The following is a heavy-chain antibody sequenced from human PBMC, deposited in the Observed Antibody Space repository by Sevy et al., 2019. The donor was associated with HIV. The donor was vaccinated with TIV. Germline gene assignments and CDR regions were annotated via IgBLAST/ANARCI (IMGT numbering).Heavy chain of an antibody. CDR3: ARDRRGRGSGYDVDWFDP. Sequence: GGSLRLSCAASGFTFSSYAMHWVRQAPGKGLEWVAVISYDGSNKYYADSVKGRFTISRDNSKNTLYLQMNSLRAEDRAVYYCARDRRGRGSGYDVDWFDPWGQGTLVTVSS. CDR1: GFTFSSYA. V-gene: IGHV3-30-3*01. CDR2: ISYDGSNK. J-gene: IGHJ5*02. D-gene: IGHD3-3*01.